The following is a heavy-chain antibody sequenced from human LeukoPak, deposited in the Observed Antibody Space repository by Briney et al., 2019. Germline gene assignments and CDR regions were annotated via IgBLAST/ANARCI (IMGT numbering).Heavy chain of an antibody. CDR1: GFTFSTYD. V-gene: IGHV3-64*01. CDR2: ISSNGGST. CDR3: ARISYSSGYEIDY. Sequence: GGSLRLSCAASGFTFSTYDMHWVRQAPGKGLEYVSAISSNGGSTYYANSVRGRFTISRDNSKNTLYLQMNSLRAEDTAVYYCARISYSSGYEIDYWGQGTLVTVSS. J-gene: IGHJ4*02. D-gene: IGHD3-22*01.